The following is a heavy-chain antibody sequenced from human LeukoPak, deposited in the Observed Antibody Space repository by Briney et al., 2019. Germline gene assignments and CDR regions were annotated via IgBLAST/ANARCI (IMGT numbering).Heavy chain of an antibody. CDR3: ARGYRVGLCFGEPGGWFDS. Sequence: ASVKVSCKASGYTFTNYGITWVRQAPGQGLEWMGWISGNRGNTKYGQKIQGRVTMTTDTSTSTAYMELRSLRSDDTAVYYCARGYRVGLCFGEPGGWFDSWGQGTLVTVSS. V-gene: IGHV1-18*01. CDR1: GYTFTNYG. D-gene: IGHD3-10*01. CDR2: ISGNRGNT. J-gene: IGHJ5*01.